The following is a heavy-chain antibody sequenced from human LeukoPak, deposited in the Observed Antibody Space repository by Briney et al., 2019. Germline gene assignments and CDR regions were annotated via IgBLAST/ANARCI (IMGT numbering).Heavy chain of an antibody. J-gene: IGHJ4*02. CDR3: ARYDAYNSGWYDY. CDR2: IYYSGST. V-gene: IGHV4-39*02. D-gene: IGHD6-19*01. CDR1: GGSTSSSSYY. Sequence: PSETLSLTCTVSGGSTSSSSYYWGWIRQPPGKGLEWIGNIYYSGSTYYNPSLKSRVTISVDTSKNHFSLKLSSVTAADTAVFYCARYDAYNSGWYDYWGQGTLVTVSS.